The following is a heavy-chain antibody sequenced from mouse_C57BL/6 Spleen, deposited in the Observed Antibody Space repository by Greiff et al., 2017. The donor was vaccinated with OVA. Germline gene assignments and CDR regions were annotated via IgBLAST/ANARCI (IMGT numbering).Heavy chain of an antibody. J-gene: IGHJ2*01. CDR3: ANSNYFDY. CDR2: INPNNGGT. Sequence: EVQLQQSGPELVKPGASVKISCKASGYTFTDYYMNWVKQSHGKSLEWIGDINPNNGGTSYNQKFKGKATLTVDKSSSTAYMELRSLTSEDSAVYYCANSNYFDYWGQGTTLTVSS. CDR1: GYTFTDYY. V-gene: IGHV1-26*01. D-gene: IGHD2-5*01.